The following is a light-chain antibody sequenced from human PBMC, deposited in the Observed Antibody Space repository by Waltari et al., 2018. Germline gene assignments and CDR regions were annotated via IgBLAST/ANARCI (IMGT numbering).Light chain of an antibody. CDR3: QQYNAYPWM. J-gene: IGKJ1*01. CDR1: QNIDTW. CDR2: AAS. Sequence: DIQMTQSPSTLSASVGDRVTLTCRASQNIDTWLAWYQQKPGRAPKLLIYAASTLKSGVPLRFSGSGSGTEFTLTISSPQPDDFATYYCQQYNAYPWMFGQGTVVEIK. V-gene: IGKV1-5*03.